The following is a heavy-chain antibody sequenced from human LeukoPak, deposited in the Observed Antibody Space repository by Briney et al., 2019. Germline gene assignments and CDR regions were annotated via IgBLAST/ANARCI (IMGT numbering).Heavy chain of an antibody. CDR1: GYTFTSYD. D-gene: IGHD6-13*01. J-gene: IGHJ5*02. CDR3: ARGGKAAAGSRSPKINWFDP. CDR2: MNPNSGNT. Sequence: ASVKVSCKASGYTFTSYDINWVRQATGQGLEWMGWMNPNSGNTGYAQKFQGRVTMTRNTSISTAYMELSSLRSEDTAVYYCARGGKAAAGSRSPKINWFDPWGQGTLVTVSS. V-gene: IGHV1-8*01.